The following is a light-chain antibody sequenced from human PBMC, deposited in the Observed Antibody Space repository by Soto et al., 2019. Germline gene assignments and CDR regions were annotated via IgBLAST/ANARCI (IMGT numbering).Light chain of an antibody. V-gene: IGKV1-39*01. CDR3: QQSYISPPP. CDR2: AAS. CDR1: QSISNH. J-gene: IGKJ1*01. Sequence: DIQVTQYQSSLSASVEDRVIITCGASQSISNHLHWYQQNPGKAPKLLIFAASSLQSGVPSRFSGSRSGPDFTLTIRSLQPEDFATYYCQQSYISPPPFGQGSK.